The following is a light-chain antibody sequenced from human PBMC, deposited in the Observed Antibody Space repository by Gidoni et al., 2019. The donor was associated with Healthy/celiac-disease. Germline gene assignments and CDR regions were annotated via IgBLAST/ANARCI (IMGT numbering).Light chain of an antibody. CDR2: AAS. CDR1: QSISSY. CDR3: QQTYSSPWT. J-gene: IGKJ1*01. V-gene: IGKV1-39*01. Sequence: DIQMTQSPSSLSASVGDRVIITCRASQSISSYLNWYQHKPGKAPKLLIYAASTLQSGVPSRFSGSRSGTDFTLTSSSLQPEDFATYYCQQTYSSPWTFGLGTKVEI.